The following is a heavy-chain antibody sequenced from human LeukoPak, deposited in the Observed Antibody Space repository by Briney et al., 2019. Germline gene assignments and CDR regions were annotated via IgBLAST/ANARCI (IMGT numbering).Heavy chain of an antibody. CDR2: IYYSGST. V-gene: IGHV4-59*01. J-gene: IGHJ6*03. Sequence: SETLSLTCTVSGGSISSYYWSWIRQPPGKGLEWIGYIYYSGSTNYNPSLKSRVTISVDTSKDQFSLKLSSVTAADTAVYYCARDLRELGSYYYYYYMDVWGKGTTVTVSS. CDR1: GGSISSYY. CDR3: ARDLRELGSYYYYYYMDV. D-gene: IGHD1-26*01.